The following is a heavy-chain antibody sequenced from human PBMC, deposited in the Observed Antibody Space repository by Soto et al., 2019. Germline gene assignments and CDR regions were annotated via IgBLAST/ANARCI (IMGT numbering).Heavy chain of an antibody. CDR2: FHPSGST. CDR1: GASISSHY. CDR3: ASGGWYLDY. D-gene: IGHD3-16*01. Sequence: PSETLSLTCTVSGASISSHYWSWVRQPPGKGLEWIGYFHPSGSTNYNPSLKSRVTESVDTSKNQFSLNLNSVTAADTAVYYCASGGWYLDYWGQGTLVTVS. V-gene: IGHV4-59*11. J-gene: IGHJ4*02.